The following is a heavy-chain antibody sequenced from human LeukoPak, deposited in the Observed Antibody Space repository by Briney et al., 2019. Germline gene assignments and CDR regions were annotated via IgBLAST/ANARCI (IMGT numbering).Heavy chain of an antibody. CDR3: ATDQRFLEWLFNY. CDR2: FDPEDGET. Sequence: ASVKVSCKVSGYTLTESSMHWVRQAPGKGHEWMGGFDPEDGETIYAQKFQGRVTMTEDTSTDTAYMELSSLRSEDTAVYYCATDQRFLEWLFNYWGQGTLVTVSS. CDR1: GYTLTESS. V-gene: IGHV1-24*01. J-gene: IGHJ4*02. D-gene: IGHD3-3*01.